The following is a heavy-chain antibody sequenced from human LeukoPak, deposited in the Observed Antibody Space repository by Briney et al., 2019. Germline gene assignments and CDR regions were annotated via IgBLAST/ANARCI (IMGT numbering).Heavy chain of an antibody. CDR2: IDSGGST. J-gene: IGHJ6*02. CDR1: GVTISSRY. V-gene: IGHV3-66*01. D-gene: IGHD4-17*01. Sequence: GGSLRLSCAASGVTISSRYMTWVRQAPGKGLEWGSVIDSGGSTNSADSVKGRFSVSRDNSKNTLYLQMNSLRVEDTAVYYCARTYGDYDYYYGMDVWGQGTTVTVSS. CDR3: ARTYGDYDYYYGMDV.